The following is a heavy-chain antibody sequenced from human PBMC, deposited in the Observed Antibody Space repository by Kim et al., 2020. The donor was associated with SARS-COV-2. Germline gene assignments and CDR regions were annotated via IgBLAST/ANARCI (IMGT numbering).Heavy chain of an antibody. CDR3: ARSPITMIVVVTHFDI. D-gene: IGHD3-22*01. V-gene: IGHV4-31*03. CDR1: GGSISSGGYY. CDR2: IYYSGST. J-gene: IGHJ3*02. Sequence: SETLSLTCTVSGGSISSGGYYWSWIRQHPGKGLEWIGYIYYSGSTYYNPSLKSRVTISVDTSKNQFSLKLSSVTAADTAGYYCARSPITMIVVVTHFDIWGQGTMVTVSS.